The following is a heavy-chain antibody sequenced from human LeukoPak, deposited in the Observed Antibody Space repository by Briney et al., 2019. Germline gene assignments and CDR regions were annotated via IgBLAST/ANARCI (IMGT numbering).Heavy chain of an antibody. CDR3: ARDQEAFDY. CDR1: GYSFTSNY. CDR2: IYPRDGST. Sequence: AASVKVSCKASGYSFTSNYIHWVRQAPGQGLGWMGMIYPRDGSTSYAQKFQGRVTVTRDTSTSTVHMELSGLRSEDTAVYYCARDQEAFDYWGQGTLVTVSS. V-gene: IGHV1-46*01. J-gene: IGHJ4*02.